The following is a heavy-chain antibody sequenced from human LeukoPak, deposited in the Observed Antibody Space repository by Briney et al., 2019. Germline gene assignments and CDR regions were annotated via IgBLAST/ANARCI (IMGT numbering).Heavy chain of an antibody. CDR3: AREGVDEVAAAWDY. D-gene: IGHD6-13*01. CDR1: GFTFSSYA. J-gene: IGHJ4*02. CDR2: ISYDGSNK. Sequence: HPGGSLRLSCAASGFTFSSYAMSWVRQAPGKGLEWVAVISYDGSNKYYADSVKGRFTISRDNSKNTLYLQMNSLRAEDTAVYYCAREGVDEVAAAWDYWGQGTLVTVSS. V-gene: IGHV3-30-3*01.